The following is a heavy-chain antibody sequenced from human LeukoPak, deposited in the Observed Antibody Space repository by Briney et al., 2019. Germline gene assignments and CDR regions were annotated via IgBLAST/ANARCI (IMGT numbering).Heavy chain of an antibody. CDR1: GGTFSSYA. D-gene: IGHD1-26*01. CDR2: IIPIFGTA. CDR3: ARGYREVGYPTYPWAPYYYGMDV. V-gene: IGHV1-69*13. J-gene: IGHJ6*02. Sequence: ASVKVSCKASGGTFSSYAISWVRQAPGQGLEWMGGIIPIFGTANYAQKFQGRVTITADESTSTAYMELSSLRSEDTAVYYCARGYREVGYPTYPWAPYYYGMDVWGQGTTVTVSS.